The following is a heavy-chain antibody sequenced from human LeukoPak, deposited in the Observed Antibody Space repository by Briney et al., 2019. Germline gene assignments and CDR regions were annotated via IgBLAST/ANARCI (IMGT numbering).Heavy chain of an antibody. D-gene: IGHD6-19*01. V-gene: IGHV1-69*06. CDR3: AVRYSSGWAIGWYFDY. J-gene: IGHJ4*02. CDR1: GGTFSSYA. Sequence: SVKVSCKASGGTFSSYAISWVRQAPGQGLEWMGGIIPIFGTANYAQKFQGRVTITADKSTSTAYMELSSLRSEDTAVYYCAVRYSSGWAIGWYFDYWGQGTLVTVSS. CDR2: IIPIFGTA.